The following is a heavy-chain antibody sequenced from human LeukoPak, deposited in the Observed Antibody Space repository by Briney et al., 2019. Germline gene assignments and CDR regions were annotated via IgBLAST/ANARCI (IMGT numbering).Heavy chain of an antibody. Sequence: ASVKVSCKASGGTFSSYAISWVRQAPGQGLEWMGRIIPILGIANYAQKFQGRVTITADKSTSTAYMELSSLRSEDTAVYYCARDPDYGGNSGAFDYWGQGTLVTVSS. CDR2: IIPILGIA. V-gene: IGHV1-69*04. D-gene: IGHD4-23*01. J-gene: IGHJ4*02. CDR3: ARDPDYGGNSGAFDY. CDR1: GGTFSSYA.